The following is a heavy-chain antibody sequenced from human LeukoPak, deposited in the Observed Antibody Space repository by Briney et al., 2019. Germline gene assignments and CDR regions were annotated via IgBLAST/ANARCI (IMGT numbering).Heavy chain of an antibody. D-gene: IGHD6-6*01. CDR3: ARVNRVAARLYVYYYYMDV. V-gene: IGHV1-69*01. CDR1: GGTFSSYA. CDR2: IIPIFGTA. Sequence: ASVKVSCKASGGTFSSYAISWVRQAPGQGLEWMGGIIPIFGTANYAQKFQGRVTITADESTSTAYMELSSLRSEDTAVYYCARVNRVAARLYVYYYYMDVWGKGTTVTVSS. J-gene: IGHJ6*03.